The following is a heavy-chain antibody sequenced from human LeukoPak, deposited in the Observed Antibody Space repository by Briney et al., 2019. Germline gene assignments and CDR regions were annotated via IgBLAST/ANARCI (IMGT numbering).Heavy chain of an antibody. CDR3: ARTPATTWTNHFDY. V-gene: IGHV4-59*01. CDR2: MYYRGST. D-gene: IGHD4-17*01. CDR1: GGSISTYY. J-gene: IGHJ4*02. Sequence: SETLSLTCTVSGGSISTYYWNWIRQSPGKGLEWIGYMYYRGSTNYNPSLKSRVTISVDTSKNESSLKLSSVTAADTAVYYCARTPATTWTNHFDYWGQGTLVTVSS.